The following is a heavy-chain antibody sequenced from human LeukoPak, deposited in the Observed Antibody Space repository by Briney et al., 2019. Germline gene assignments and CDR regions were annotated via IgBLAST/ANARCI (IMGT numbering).Heavy chain of an antibody. CDR3: ARDTGPRYDFWSGFPFDP. Sequence: SVKVSCKASGGTFSSYAISWVRQAPGQGLEWMGRIIPILGIANYAQKFQGRVTITADKSTSTAYMELSSLRSEDTAVYYCARDTGPRYDFWSGFPFDPWGQGTLVTVSS. CDR2: IIPILGIA. CDR1: GGTFSSYA. J-gene: IGHJ5*02. V-gene: IGHV1-69*04. D-gene: IGHD3-3*01.